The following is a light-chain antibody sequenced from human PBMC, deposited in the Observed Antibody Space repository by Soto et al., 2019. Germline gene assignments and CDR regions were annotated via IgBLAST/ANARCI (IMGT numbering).Light chain of an antibody. CDR3: QAWDSSSVV. CDR1: KLGDKY. V-gene: IGLV3-1*01. Sequence: SYELTQPPSVSVSPGQTASITCSGDKLGDKYACWYQQKPGQSPVLVMYQDSQRPSGIPERFSGSNSGNTATLTISGTQAMDEADYYCQAWDSSSVVFGGGTKLTVL. J-gene: IGLJ2*01. CDR2: QDS.